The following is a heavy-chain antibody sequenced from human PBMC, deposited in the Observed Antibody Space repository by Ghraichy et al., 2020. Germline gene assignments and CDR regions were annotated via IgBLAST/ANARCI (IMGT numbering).Heavy chain of an antibody. Sequence: GGPLRLSCAASGFTFSDYYMSWIRQAPGKGLEWVSYISSSSSYTNYADSVKGRFTISRDNTKNSLYLQMNSLRGEDTAVYYCARGTLGDGYNDSWGQGTLVTVSS. J-gene: IGHJ4*02. CDR1: GFTFSDYY. V-gene: IGHV3-11*05. CDR2: ISSSSSYT. D-gene: IGHD5-24*01. CDR3: ARGTLGDGYNDS.